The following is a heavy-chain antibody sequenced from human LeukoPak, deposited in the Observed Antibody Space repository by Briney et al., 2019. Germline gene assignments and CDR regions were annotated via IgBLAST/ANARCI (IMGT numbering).Heavy chain of an antibody. Sequence: SETLSLTCSVSDGSINSYYWSWIRQPPGKGLEWIGEINHSGSTNYNPSLKSRVTISVDTSKNQLSLKLSSVTAADTAVYYCARTRAYGGRPDYWGQGTLVTVSS. V-gene: IGHV4-34*01. CDR1: DGSINSYY. CDR2: INHSGST. CDR3: ARTRAYGGRPDY. D-gene: IGHD4-23*01. J-gene: IGHJ4*02.